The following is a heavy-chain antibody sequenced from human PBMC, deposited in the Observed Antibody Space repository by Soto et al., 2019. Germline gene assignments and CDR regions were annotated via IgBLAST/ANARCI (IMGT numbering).Heavy chain of an antibody. J-gene: IGHJ4*03. CDR3: ARDQVYYDSSGYSYYFDY. D-gene: IGHD3-22*01. CDR1: GYTFTSYG. Sequence: ASVKVSCKASGYTFTSYGISWVRQAPGQGLEWMGWISAYNGNTNYAQKLQGRVTMTTDTSTSTAYMELRSLRSDDTAVYYCARDQVYYDSSGYSYYFDYWGQGTTVTVSS. V-gene: IGHV1-18*04. CDR2: ISAYNGNT.